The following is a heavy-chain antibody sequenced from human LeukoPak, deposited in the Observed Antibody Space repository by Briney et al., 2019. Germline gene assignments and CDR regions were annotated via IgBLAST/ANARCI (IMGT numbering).Heavy chain of an antibody. CDR2: INHSGST. CDR1: GGSFSGYY. D-gene: IGHD2-15*01. Sequence: PSETLSLTCAVYGGSFSGYYWTWIRQPPGKGLEWIGEINHSGSTNYNPSLKSRVTISVDTSKNQFSLKLSSVTAADTAVYYCARGPGVVAATPYYYYGMDVWGQGTTVTVSS. V-gene: IGHV4-34*01. J-gene: IGHJ6*02. CDR3: ARGPGVVAATPYYYYGMDV.